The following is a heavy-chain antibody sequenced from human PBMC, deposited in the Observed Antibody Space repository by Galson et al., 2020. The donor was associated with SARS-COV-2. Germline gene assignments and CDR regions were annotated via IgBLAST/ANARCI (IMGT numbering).Heavy chain of an antibody. CDR1: GFTFRSYW. CDR2: IKQDGSDR. J-gene: IGHJ4*02. Sequence: PGGSLRLSCAASGFTFRSYWMSCVRQAPGTWLEWVANIKQDGSDRYYVDSVKGRFTISIDNAKNSLYLQMNSLRAEDTAVYYCARDQDGYNDFWGQGTLVTVSS. D-gene: IGHD5-12*01. CDR3: ARDQDGYNDF. V-gene: IGHV3-7*01.